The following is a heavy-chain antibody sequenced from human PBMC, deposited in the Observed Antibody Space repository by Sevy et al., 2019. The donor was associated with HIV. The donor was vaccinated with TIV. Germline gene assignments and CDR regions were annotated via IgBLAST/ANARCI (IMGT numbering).Heavy chain of an antibody. J-gene: IGHJ6*03. V-gene: IGHV3-23*01. CDR1: GFTFSSYA. Sequence: GGSLRLSCAASGFTFSSYAMSWVRQAPGKGLEWISAISGSGGSTYYADSVKGRFTISRDNSKNTLYLQMNSLRAEDTAVYYRAKDGSSSWYNYYYYMDVWGKGTTVTVSS. CDR2: ISGSGGST. D-gene: IGHD6-13*01. CDR3: AKDGSSSWYNYYYYMDV.